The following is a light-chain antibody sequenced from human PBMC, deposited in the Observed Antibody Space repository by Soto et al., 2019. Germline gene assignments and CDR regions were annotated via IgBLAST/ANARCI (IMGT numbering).Light chain of an antibody. V-gene: IGLV1-44*01. J-gene: IGLJ2*01. CDR3: AVCDDNVDGRV. CDR2: GQN. Sequence: QSVLTQPPSTSGTPGQRVTISCSGSSSNIGSNTVNWYQQLPGTAPQLLIYGQNQRPSGVPDRFSGSKSGTSASLAISGLQSEDEADYYCAVCDDNVDGRVFGGGTKLTVL. CDR1: SSNIGSNT.